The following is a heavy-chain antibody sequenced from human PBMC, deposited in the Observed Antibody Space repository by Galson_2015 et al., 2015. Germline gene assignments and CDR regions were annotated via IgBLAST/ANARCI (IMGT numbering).Heavy chain of an antibody. D-gene: IGHD1-20*01. V-gene: IGHV1-69*13. CDR3: ARDKPKITGTTAYYYYMDV. CDR1: GGTFSSYA. J-gene: IGHJ6*03. Sequence: SVKVSCKASGGTFSSYAISWVRQAPGQGLEWMGGIIPIFGTANYAQKFQGRVTITADESTSTAYMELSSLRSEDTAVYFCARDKPKITGTTAYYYYMDVWGKGTTVTVSS. CDR2: IIPIFGTA.